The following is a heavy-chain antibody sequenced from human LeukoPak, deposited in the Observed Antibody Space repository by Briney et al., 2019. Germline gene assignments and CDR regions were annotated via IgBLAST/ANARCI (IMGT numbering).Heavy chain of an antibody. D-gene: IGHD6-13*01. V-gene: IGHV4-4*07. CDR2: IYTSGST. CDR3: ARGTGYSSSWYLPPYYYYYYMDV. Sequence: SETLSLTCTVSGGSISSYYWSWIRQPAGKGLEWIGRIYTSGSTNYNPSLKSRVTISVDTSKNQFSLKLSSVIAADTAVYYCARGTGYSSSWYLPPYYYYYYMDVWGKGTTVTVSS. J-gene: IGHJ6*03. CDR1: GGSISSYY.